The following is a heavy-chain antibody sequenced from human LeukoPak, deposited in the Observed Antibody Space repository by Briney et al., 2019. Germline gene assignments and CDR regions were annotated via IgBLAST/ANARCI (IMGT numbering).Heavy chain of an antibody. J-gene: IGHJ4*02. CDR3: TRGSSTVSAGYN. CDR1: GFTVNRDY. D-gene: IGHD1-1*01. Sequence: PGESLRLSCAASGFTVNRDYMSWVRQSPGKGLEWVSVVYTDGRTFYADSVKGRFTISRDDFKNTVFLQMNSLRAEDTAIYFYTRGSSTVSAGYNWGRGTVVIVSS. V-gene: IGHV3-53*01. CDR2: VYTDGRT.